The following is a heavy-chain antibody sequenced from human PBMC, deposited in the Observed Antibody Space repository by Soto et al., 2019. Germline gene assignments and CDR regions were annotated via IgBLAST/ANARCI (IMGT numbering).Heavy chain of an antibody. V-gene: IGHV1-24*01. CDR2: FDPEDGET. CDR3: ATVFRFRSGYCTNGVCYRDYYGMDV. J-gene: IGHJ6*02. CDR1: GYTLTELS. D-gene: IGHD2-8*01. Sequence: GASVKVSCKVSGYTLTELSMHWVRQAPGKGLEWMGGFDPEDGETIYAQKFQGRVTMTEDTSTDTAYMELSSLRSEDTAVYYCATVFRFRSGYCTNGVCYRDYYGMDVWGQGTTVTVSS.